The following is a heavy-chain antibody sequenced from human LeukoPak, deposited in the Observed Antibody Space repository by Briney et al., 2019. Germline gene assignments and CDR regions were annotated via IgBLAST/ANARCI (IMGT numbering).Heavy chain of an antibody. V-gene: IGHV3-48*04. Sequence: GGSLRLSCAASGFTFNRYSMNWVRQAPGKGLEWVSYISSSGSTIYYADSVKGRFTISRDNAKNSLYLQMNSLRAEDTAVYYCASPPGDCSSTSCFGAFDIWGQGTMVTVSS. J-gene: IGHJ3*02. D-gene: IGHD2-2*01. CDR3: ASPPGDCSSTSCFGAFDI. CDR1: GFTFNRYS. CDR2: ISSSGSTI.